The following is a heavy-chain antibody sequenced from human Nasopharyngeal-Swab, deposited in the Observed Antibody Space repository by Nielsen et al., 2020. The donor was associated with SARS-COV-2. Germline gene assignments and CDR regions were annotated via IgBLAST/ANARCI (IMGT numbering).Heavy chain of an antibody. J-gene: IGHJ4*02. D-gene: IGHD1-26*01. CDR2: ISYDGSNK. V-gene: IGHV3-30*18. CDR3: AKDRRSWPKGSDY. Sequence: WIRPPPGKGLEWVAVISYDGSNKYYADSVKGRFTISRDNSKNTLYLQMNSLRAEDTAVYYCAKDRRSWPKGSDYWGQGTLVTVSS.